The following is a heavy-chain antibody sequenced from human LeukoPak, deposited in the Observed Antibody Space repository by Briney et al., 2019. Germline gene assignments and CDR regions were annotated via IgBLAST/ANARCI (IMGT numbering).Heavy chain of an antibody. D-gene: IGHD2-2*01. Sequence: PGGSLRLSCAASGFTFSSYSMQWVRQTPGKGLEWVGIMSNSGENTFYGEAVKGRFTISRDNSKNTLYLQMNSLRAEDTAVYYCAKEKARCSSTSCPYYFDYWGQGTLVTVSS. V-gene: IGHV3-30*18. CDR3: AKEKARCSSTSCPYYFDY. CDR1: GFTFSSYS. CDR2: MSNSGENT. J-gene: IGHJ4*02.